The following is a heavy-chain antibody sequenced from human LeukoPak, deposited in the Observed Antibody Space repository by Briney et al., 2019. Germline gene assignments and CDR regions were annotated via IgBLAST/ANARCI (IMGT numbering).Heavy chain of an antibody. CDR1: GFTFSTYT. D-gene: IGHD5-18*01. J-gene: IGHJ4*02. CDR2: IYSAGTT. CDR3: ARAQGGKIQLWDHYFDY. V-gene: IGHV3-66*01. Sequence: GGSLRLSCAASGFTFSTYTMSWVRQAPGKGLEWVALIYSAGTTHADSVRGRFTISRDKSKNMLYLQMNSLRAEDTAVYFCARAQGGKIQLWDHYFDYWGQGTLVTVSS.